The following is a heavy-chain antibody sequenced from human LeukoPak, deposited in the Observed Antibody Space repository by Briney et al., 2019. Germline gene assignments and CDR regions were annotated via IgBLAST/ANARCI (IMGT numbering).Heavy chain of an antibody. J-gene: IGHJ6*02. V-gene: IGHV7-4-1*02. CDR1: GYTFTSYA. Sequence: ASVKVSCKASGYTFTSYAMNWVRQAPGQWLEWMGWINTNTGNPTYAQGFTGRFVFSLDTSVSTAYLQISSLKAEDTAVYYCAREGGSSGWYYSGYYYYGMDVWGQGTTVTVSS. D-gene: IGHD6-19*01. CDR3: AREGGSSGWYYSGYYYYGMDV. CDR2: INTNTGNP.